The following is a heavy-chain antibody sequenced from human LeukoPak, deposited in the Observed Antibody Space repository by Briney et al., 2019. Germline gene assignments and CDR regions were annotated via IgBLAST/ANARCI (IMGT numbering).Heavy chain of an antibody. D-gene: IGHD2/OR15-2a*01. J-gene: IGHJ4*02. Sequence: ASVKVSCKTSGYSFTNYGISWMRQAPGQGPKWMGWISGENGNTNYAQKFQARFTMTTNTSTGVAYMELRSLKSDDTAVYYCARWGVHGTTTYCFDYWGQGSLVTVSS. CDR3: ARWGVHGTTTYCFDY. V-gene: IGHV1-18*04. CDR2: ISGENGNT. CDR1: GYSFTNYG.